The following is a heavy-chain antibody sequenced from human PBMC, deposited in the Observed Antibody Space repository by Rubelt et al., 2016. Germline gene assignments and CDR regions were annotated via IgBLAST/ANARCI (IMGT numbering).Heavy chain of an antibody. CDR3: ATYCGSDPCYGLNYYGMDV. D-gene: IGHD2-21*02. CDR2: ISSSSSLI. Sequence: GKGLEWVSYISSSSSLIYYADSVKGRFTLYRDNAKTSLYLQMNSLRAADTAVYYCATYCGSDPCYGLNYYGMDVWGQGTTVTVSS. J-gene: IGHJ6*02. V-gene: IGHV3-48*03.